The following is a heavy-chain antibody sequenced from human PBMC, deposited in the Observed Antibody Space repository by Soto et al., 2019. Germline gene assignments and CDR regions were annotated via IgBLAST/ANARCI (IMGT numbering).Heavy chain of an antibody. D-gene: IGHD6-13*01. CDR2: INPNSGGT. J-gene: IGHJ3*02. Sequence: ASVKVSCKASGYTFTGYYMHWVRQAPGQGLEWMGWINPNSGGTNYAQKFQGWVTMTRDTSISTAYMELSRLGSDDTAVYYCARRSISSSWFHDAFDIWGQGTMVTVSS. CDR3: ARRSISSSWFHDAFDI. V-gene: IGHV1-2*04. CDR1: GYTFTGYY.